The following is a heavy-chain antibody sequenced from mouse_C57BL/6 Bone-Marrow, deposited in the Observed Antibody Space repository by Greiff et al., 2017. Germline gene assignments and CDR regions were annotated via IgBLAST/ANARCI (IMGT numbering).Heavy chain of an antibody. CDR3: ASELGPYYAMDY. CDR1: GYTFTSYW. J-gene: IGHJ4*01. Sequence: QVQLQQSGAELVMPGASVKLSCKASGYTFTSYWMHWVKQRPGQGLEWIGEIDPSDSYTNYNQKFKGKSTLTVDKSSSTAYMQLSSLTSEDSAVYYCASELGPYYAMDYWGQGTSVTVSS. V-gene: IGHV1-69*01. D-gene: IGHD4-1*01. CDR2: IDPSDSYT.